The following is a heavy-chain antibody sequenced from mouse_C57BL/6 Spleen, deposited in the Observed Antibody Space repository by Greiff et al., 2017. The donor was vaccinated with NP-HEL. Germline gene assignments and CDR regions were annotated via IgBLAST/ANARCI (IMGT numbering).Heavy chain of an antibody. V-gene: IGHV1-52*01. D-gene: IGHD1-1*01. Sequence: QVQLQQPGAELVRPGSSVKLSCKASGYTFTSYWMHWVKQRPRQGLEWIGNIDPSDSETHYNQKFKNKATLTVDKSSSIAYMQLSSLTSEDSAVYYCARHYGSSYYFDYWGQGTTLTVSS. CDR3: ARHYGSSYYFDY. CDR1: GYTFTSYW. CDR2: IDPSDSET. J-gene: IGHJ2*01.